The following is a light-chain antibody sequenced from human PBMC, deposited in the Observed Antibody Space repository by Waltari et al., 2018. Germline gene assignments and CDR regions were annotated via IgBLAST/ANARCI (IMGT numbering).Light chain of an antibody. CDR1: SSNIWNNY. V-gene: IGLV1-51*02. CDR3: GTWDSSLSGAV. J-gene: IGLJ7*01. Sequence: QSVLTQPPSVSAAPGQRVTISCSGGSSNIWNNYVSWYRQFPGTAPKLLIYEGRARPSGIPGRFSGAKSGTSATLDITGLQAGDEADYYCGTWDSSLSGAVFGGGTHLTVL. CDR2: EGR.